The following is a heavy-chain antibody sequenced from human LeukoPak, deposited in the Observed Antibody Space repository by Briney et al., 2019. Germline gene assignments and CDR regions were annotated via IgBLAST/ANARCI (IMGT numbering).Heavy chain of an antibody. V-gene: IGHV4-59*01. Sequence: SETLSLTCTVSGGSISSYYWSWIRQPPGKGLKWIGYIYYSGSTNYNPSLKSRVTISVDTSKNQFSLKLSSVTAADTAVYYCARMTTVTDYFFDYWGQGTLVTVSS. CDR3: ARMTTVTDYFFDY. D-gene: IGHD4-17*01. J-gene: IGHJ4*02. CDR2: IYYSGST. CDR1: GGSISSYY.